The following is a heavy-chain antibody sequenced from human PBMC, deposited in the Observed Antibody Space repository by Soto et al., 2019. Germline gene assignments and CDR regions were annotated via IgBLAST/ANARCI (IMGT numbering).Heavy chain of an antibody. D-gene: IGHD1-26*01. V-gene: IGHV4-59*01. CDR2: IYYSGST. J-gene: IGHJ6*02. CDR3: ARESREFSSSGALDV. CDR1: GGSISSYY. Sequence: SETLSLTCTVSGGSISSYYWSWIRQPPGKGLEWIGYIYYSGSTNYNPSLKSRVTISVDTSKNQFSLKLSSVTAADTAVYFCARESREFSSSGALDVCGPGTTVTVSS.